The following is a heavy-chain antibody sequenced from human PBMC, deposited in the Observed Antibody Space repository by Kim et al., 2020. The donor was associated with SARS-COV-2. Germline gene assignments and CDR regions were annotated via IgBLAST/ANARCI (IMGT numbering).Heavy chain of an antibody. CDR3: ARVQTYYYGSGSYFRVWSVALGWFDP. V-gene: IGHV4-4*02. Sequence: SETLSLTCAVSGGSISSSNWWSWVRQPPGKGLEWIGEIYHSGSTNYNPSLKSRVTISVDKSKNQFSLKLSSVTAADTAVYYCARVQTYYYGSGSYFRVWSVALGWFDPWGQGTLVTVSS. CDR1: GGSISSSNW. CDR2: IYHSGST. J-gene: IGHJ5*02. D-gene: IGHD3-10*01.